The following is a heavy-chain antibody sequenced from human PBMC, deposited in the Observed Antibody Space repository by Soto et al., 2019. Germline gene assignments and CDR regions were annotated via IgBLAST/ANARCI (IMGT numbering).Heavy chain of an antibody. CDR3: ARGSFWSGYYPVGY. Sequence: GGSLRLSCAASGFTFSSYSMNWVRQAPGKGLEWVSYISSSSSTIYYADSVKGRFTISRDNAKNSLYLQMNSLRAEDTAVYYCARGSFWSGYYPVGYWGQGTLVTVSS. J-gene: IGHJ4*02. D-gene: IGHD3-3*01. V-gene: IGHV3-48*01. CDR1: GFTFSSYS. CDR2: ISSSSSTI.